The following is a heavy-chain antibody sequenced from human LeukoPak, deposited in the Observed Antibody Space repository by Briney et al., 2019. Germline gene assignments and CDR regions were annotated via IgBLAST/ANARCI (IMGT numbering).Heavy chain of an antibody. CDR1: GGTFSSYA. V-gene: IGHV1-69*13. J-gene: IGHJ3*02. D-gene: IGHD3-22*01. Sequence: VASVKVSCKASGGTFSSYAISWVRQAPGQGLEWMGGIIPIFGTANYAQKFQGRVTITADESTSTAYMELSSLRSEDTAVYYCARELADSRRDDAFDIWGQGTMVTVSS. CDR2: IIPIFGTA. CDR3: ARELADSRRDDAFDI.